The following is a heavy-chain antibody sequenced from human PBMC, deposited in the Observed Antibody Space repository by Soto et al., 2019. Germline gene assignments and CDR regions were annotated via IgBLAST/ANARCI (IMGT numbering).Heavy chain of an antibody. V-gene: IGHV4-34*01. CDR3: ARGILQYYYGSGSHFRIDY. D-gene: IGHD3-10*01. J-gene: IGHJ4*02. CDR2: INHSGST. Sequence: PSETLSLACAVYGGSFSGYYWSWIRQPPGKGLEWIGEINHSGSTNYNPSLKSRVTISVDTSKNQFSLKLSSVTAADTAVYYCARGILQYYYGSGSHFRIDYWGQGTLVTVSS. CDR1: GGSFSGYY.